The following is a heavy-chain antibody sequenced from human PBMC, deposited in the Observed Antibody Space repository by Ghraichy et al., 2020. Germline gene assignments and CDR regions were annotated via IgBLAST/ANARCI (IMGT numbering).Heavy chain of an antibody. J-gene: IGHJ5*02. CDR2: IFYSGST. D-gene: IGHD3-3*01. CDR3: ARVEKKACDFWSCYYSGWFDP. CDR1: GGSLSSGDYY. Sequence: SETLSLTCTASGGSLSSGDYYWSWIRQPPGKGLEWIGYIFYSGSTYYNPSLKSRVTISVDTSKNQFSLKLSSVTAADTAVYYCARVEKKACDFWSCYYSGWFDPWGQGTLVTVSS. V-gene: IGHV4-30-4*01.